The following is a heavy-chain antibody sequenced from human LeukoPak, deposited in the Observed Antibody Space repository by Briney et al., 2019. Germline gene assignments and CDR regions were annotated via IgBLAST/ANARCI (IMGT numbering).Heavy chain of an antibody. V-gene: IGHV4-39*07. J-gene: IGHJ4*02. Sequence: SETLSLTCTVSGGSISSSSYYWGWIRQPPGKGLEWIGSIYYSGSTYYNPSLKSRVTISVDTSKNQFSLKLSSVTAADTAVYYCARDWFPVGYGDSFDYWGQGTLVTVSS. CDR3: ARDWFPVGYGDSFDY. D-gene: IGHD4-17*01. CDR1: GGSISSSSYY. CDR2: IYYSGST.